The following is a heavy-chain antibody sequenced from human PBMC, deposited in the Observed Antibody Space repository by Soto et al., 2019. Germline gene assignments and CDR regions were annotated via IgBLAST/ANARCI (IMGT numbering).Heavy chain of an antibody. Sequence: SETLSLTCAVSGGSISSSNWWSWVRQPPGKGLEWIGEIYHSGSTNYNPSLKSRVTISVDKSKNQFSLKLSSVTAADTAVYYCARTDSSGWYGDYYYGMDVWGQGTTVTVSS. CDR3: ARTDSSGWYGDYYYGMDV. J-gene: IGHJ6*02. D-gene: IGHD6-19*01. V-gene: IGHV4-4*02. CDR1: GGSISSSNW. CDR2: IYHSGST.